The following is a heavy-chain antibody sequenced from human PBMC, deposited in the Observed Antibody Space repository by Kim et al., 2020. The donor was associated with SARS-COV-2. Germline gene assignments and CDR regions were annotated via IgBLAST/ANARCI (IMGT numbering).Heavy chain of an antibody. J-gene: IGHJ4*02. CDR3: ARGTNYYEFDY. CDR2: IYYSGST. Sequence: SETLSLTCTVSGGSISSSSYYWGWIRQPPGKGLEWIGSIYYSGSTYYNPSLKSRVTISVDTSKNQFSLKLSSVTAADTAVYYCARGTNYYEFDYWGQGTL. CDR1: GGSISSSSYY. V-gene: IGHV4-39*07. D-gene: IGHD3-22*01.